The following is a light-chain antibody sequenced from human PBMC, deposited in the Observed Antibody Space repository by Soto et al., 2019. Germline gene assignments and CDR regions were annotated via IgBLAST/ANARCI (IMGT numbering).Light chain of an antibody. V-gene: IGKV3-15*01. CDR1: QSVSSY. CDR2: GAS. J-gene: IGKJ1*01. CDR3: QQYNNWPRT. Sequence: EIVMTQSPATLSVSPGGRATLSCRASQSVSSYLAWYHQKPGQAPRLLIYGASTRATGIPARFSGSGSGTEFTLTINSLQSEDFAVYYCQQYNNWPRTFGQGTKVDIK.